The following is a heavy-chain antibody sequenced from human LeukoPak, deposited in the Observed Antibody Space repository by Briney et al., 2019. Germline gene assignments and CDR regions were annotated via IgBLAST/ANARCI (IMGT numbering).Heavy chain of an antibody. Sequence: GESLKISCKASGYNFTNHWVAWVRQRPGEGLEWMGIIWPDDSDTRYSPSFQGLVTIPVDKSIGTAHLQWRSLKASDPALYFCARHSDVPLALWGQGTLVIVSS. V-gene: IGHV5-51*01. CDR2: IWPDDSDT. CDR3: ARHSDVPLAL. D-gene: IGHD6-6*01. J-gene: IGHJ4*02. CDR1: GYNFTNHW.